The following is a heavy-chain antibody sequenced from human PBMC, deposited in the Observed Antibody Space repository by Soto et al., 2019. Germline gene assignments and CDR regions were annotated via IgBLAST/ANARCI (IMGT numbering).Heavy chain of an antibody. CDR1: GFTFSNAW. D-gene: IGHD3-16*01. CDR3: TTDGLYGGNYDYIWGSYNLDY. Sequence: GGSLRLSCAASGFTFSNAWMSWVRQAPGKGLEWVGRIKSKTDGGTTDYAAPVKGRFTISRDDSKNTLYLQMNSLKTEDTAVYYCTTDGLYGGNYDYIWGSYNLDYWGQGTLVTVSS. V-gene: IGHV3-15*01. J-gene: IGHJ4*02. CDR2: IKSKTDGGTT.